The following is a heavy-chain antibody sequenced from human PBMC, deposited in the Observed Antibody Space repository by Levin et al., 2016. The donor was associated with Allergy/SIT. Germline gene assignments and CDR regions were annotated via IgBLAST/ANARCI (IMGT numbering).Heavy chain of an antibody. Sequence: GESLKISCEASGFTLSTYSMSWVRQAPGKGLEWVSLITHSRGSTYYADSVKGRFTISRDNSKNTLYLQMNSLTADDTALYYCARDLLPGIAVPENYFDSWGQGTLVTVSS. CDR3: ARDLLPGIAVPENYFDS. D-gene: IGHD6-19*01. V-gene: IGHV3-23*01. CDR1: GFTLSTYS. J-gene: IGHJ4*02. CDR2: ITHSRGST.